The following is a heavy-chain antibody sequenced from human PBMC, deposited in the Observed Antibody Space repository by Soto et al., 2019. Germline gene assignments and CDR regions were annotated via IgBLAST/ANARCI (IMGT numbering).Heavy chain of an antibody. CDR2: ISYDGSNK. D-gene: IGHD6-13*01. Sequence: QVQLVESGGGVVQPGRSLRLSCAASGFTFSSYAMHWVRQAPGKGLEWVAVISYDGSNKYYADSVKGRFTISRDNSKNTLYLQMNSLRAEDTAVYYCARVGSSSWYYRWHYYYGMDVWGQGTTVTVSS. CDR3: ARVGSSSWYYRWHYYYGMDV. V-gene: IGHV3-30-3*01. J-gene: IGHJ6*02. CDR1: GFTFSSYA.